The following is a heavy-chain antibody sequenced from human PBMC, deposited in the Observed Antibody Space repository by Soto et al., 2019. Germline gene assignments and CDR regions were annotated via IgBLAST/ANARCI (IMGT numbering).Heavy chain of an antibody. D-gene: IGHD6-19*01. CDR1: GGSISSGGYY. CDR3: ARALSSGWYPYYFDY. Sequence: SETLSLTCTVSGGSISSGGYYWSWIRQHPGKGLEWIGYIYYSGSTYYNPSLKSRVTISVDTSKNQFSLKLSSVTAADTAVYYCARALSSGWYPYYFDYWGQGTLVTVSS. V-gene: IGHV4-31*03. CDR2: IYYSGST. J-gene: IGHJ4*02.